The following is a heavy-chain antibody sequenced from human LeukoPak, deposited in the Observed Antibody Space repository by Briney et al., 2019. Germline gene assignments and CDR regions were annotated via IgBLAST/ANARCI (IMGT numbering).Heavy chain of an antibody. CDR3: ARDPGYYDSSGYYYSPDY. CDR2: ISAYNGNT. D-gene: IGHD3-22*01. V-gene: IGHV1-18*01. Sequence: ASVKVSCKASGYSFTSYGISWVRQAPGQGLEWMGWISAYNGNTNYAQKLQGRVTMTTDTSTSTAYMELRSLRSDDTAVYYCARDPGYYDSSGYYYSPDYWGQGTLVTVSS. CDR1: GYSFTSYG. J-gene: IGHJ4*02.